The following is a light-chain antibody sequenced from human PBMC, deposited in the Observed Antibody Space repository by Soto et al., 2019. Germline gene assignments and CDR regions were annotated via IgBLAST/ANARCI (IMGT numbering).Light chain of an antibody. CDR1: QSVSSY. CDR3: QRRSDWPST. J-gene: IGKJ4*01. Sequence: EIVLTQSPATLSLSPGERATLSCRASQSVSSYLAWYQQKPGQAPRLLIYDASNRATGIPARFSGSGSGTDFTLTISSLEPDDFAVYYCQRRSDWPSTFGGGNKVQLK. CDR2: DAS. V-gene: IGKV3-11*01.